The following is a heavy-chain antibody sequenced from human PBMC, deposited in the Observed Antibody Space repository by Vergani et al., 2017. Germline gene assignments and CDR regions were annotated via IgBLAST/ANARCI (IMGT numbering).Heavy chain of an antibody. V-gene: IGHV3-7*01. CDR1: GFTFSNAW. D-gene: IGHD6-13*01. Sequence: VQLVESGGGLVKPGGSLRLSCAASGFTFSNAWMNWVRQAPGKGLEWVANIKQDGSEKYYVDSVKGRFTISRDNAKNSLYLQMNSLRAEDTAVYYCARAMRYSSSWYKYWGQGTLVTVSS. J-gene: IGHJ4*02. CDR2: IKQDGSEK. CDR3: ARAMRYSSSWYKY.